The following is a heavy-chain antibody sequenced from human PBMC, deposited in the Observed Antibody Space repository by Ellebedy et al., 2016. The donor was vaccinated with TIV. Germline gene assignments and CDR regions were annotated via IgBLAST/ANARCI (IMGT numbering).Heavy chain of an antibody. Sequence: AASVKVSCKASGYTFTGSYMHWVRQAPGQGLEWMGWINPNSGGTNYAQKFQGLVTMTRDTSISTAYMELSRLRSDDTAVYYCARAKRRRLQTAAFDYWGQGTLVTVSS. J-gene: IGHJ4*02. CDR1: GYTFTGSY. CDR2: INPNSGGT. V-gene: IGHV1-2*04. D-gene: IGHD5-24*01. CDR3: ARAKRRRLQTAAFDY.